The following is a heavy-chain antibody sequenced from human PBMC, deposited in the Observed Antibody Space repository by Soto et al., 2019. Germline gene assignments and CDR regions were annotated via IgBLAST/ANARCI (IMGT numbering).Heavy chain of an antibody. Sequence: GGSLRLSCAASGFTFSSYEMNWVRQAPGKGLEWVSYISSSGSTIYYADSVKGRFTISRDNAKNSLYLQMNSLRAEDTAVYYCARGNGVGGNYYYGMDVWGQGTTVTVSS. J-gene: IGHJ6*02. V-gene: IGHV3-48*03. D-gene: IGHD3-3*01. CDR2: ISSSGSTI. CDR1: GFTFSSYE. CDR3: ARGNGVGGNYYYGMDV.